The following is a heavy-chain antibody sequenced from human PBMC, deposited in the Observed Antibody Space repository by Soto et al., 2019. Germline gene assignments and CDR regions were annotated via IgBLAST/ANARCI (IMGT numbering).Heavy chain of an antibody. CDR2: VNPSGGHT. J-gene: IGHJ4*02. CDR1: GDTFTDYY. V-gene: IGHV1-46*01. D-gene: IGHD2-21*02. CDR3: ARGEHVVVVTAALDY. Sequence: QVQLMQSGAEVKKPGASVKVSCKASGDTFTDYYIHWVRQAPGQGLEWMGTVNPSGGHTTYAQHFRGRVTMTREPSTSTLYLELTSLTSDDTAIYYCARGEHVVVVTAALDYWGQGTLVTVSS.